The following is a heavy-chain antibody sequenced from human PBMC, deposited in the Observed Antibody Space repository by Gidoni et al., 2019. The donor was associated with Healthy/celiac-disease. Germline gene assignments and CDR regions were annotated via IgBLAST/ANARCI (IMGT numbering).Heavy chain of an antibody. CDR2: ISSSGSTI. V-gene: IGHV3-48*03. Sequence: EVQLVESGGGLVQPGGSLRLSCAASGSTFSSYEMNWVRQAPGKGLEWVSYISSSGSTIYYADSVKGRFTISRDNAKNSLYLQMNSLRAEDTAVYYCTREAAGTFFYWGQGTLVTVSS. CDR1: GSTFSSYE. J-gene: IGHJ4*02. CDR3: TREAAGTFFY. D-gene: IGHD6-19*01.